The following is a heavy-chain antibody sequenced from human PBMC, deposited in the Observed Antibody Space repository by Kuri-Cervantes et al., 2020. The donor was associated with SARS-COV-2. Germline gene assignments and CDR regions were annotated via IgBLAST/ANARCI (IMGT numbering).Heavy chain of an antibody. CDR1: GGSIGSYY. Sequence: SETLSLTCTVSGGSIGSYYWSWIRQPPGKGLEWIGYIYYSGSTNYNPSLKSRVTIPVDTSKNQFSLKLSSVTAADTAVYYCARGSKGKYYDSSGPYYFDYWGQGTLVTVSS. J-gene: IGHJ4*02. D-gene: IGHD3-22*01. V-gene: IGHV4-59*01. CDR3: ARGSKGKYYDSSGPYYFDY. CDR2: IYYSGST.